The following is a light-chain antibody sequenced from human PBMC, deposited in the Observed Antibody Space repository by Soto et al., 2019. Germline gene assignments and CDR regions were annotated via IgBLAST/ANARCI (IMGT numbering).Light chain of an antibody. CDR2: GAS. CDR3: QQYASSPLT. CDR1: QSVRSNY. J-gene: IGKJ4*01. Sequence: EVVLTQSPGTMSLSSGERATLSCRASQSVRSNYLAWYQQKPGQAPRLLIYGASSRATGIPDRFGGSGSGTDFTLTISRLEPGDVAVYYCQQYASSPLTFGGETKVEIK. V-gene: IGKV3-20*01.